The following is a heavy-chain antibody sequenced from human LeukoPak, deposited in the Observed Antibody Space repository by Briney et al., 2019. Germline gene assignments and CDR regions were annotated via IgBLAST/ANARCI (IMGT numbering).Heavy chain of an antibody. D-gene: IGHD5-18*01. CDR2: ISSSSSYI. V-gene: IGHV3-21*01. CDR3: ARLRGYSYLSGDYYYMDV. Sequence: PGGSLRLSCAASGFTFSSYSMNWVRQAPGKGLEWVSSISSSSSYIYYADSVKGRFTISRDNAKNSLYLQMNSLRAEDTAVYYCARLRGYSYLSGDYYYMDVWGKGTTVTVSS. CDR1: GFTFSSYS. J-gene: IGHJ6*03.